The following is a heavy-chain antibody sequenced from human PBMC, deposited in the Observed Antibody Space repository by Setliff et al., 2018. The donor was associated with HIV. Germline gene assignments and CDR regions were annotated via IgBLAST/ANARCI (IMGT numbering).Heavy chain of an antibody. V-gene: IGHV4-39*01. J-gene: IGHJ4*02. CDR3: ARAFGDYEAFYFDS. Sequence: PSETLSLTCTVSGGSITSTNFYWGWVRQPPGKGLEWIGSIYHDGSTYYNPSLKSRLTISLDTSNNQFSLKLNFVTAADTAVYYCARAFGDYEAFYFDSWGQGSLVTVS. D-gene: IGHD4-17*01. CDR2: IYHDGST. CDR1: GGSITSTNFY.